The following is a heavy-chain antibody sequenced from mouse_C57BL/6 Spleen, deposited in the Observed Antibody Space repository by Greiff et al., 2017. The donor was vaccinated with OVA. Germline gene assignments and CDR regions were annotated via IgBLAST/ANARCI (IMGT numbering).Heavy chain of an antibody. CDR2: IYPGDGDT. J-gene: IGHJ4*01. V-gene: IGHV1-82*01. CDR3: ARYYYGSSYYAMDY. D-gene: IGHD1-1*01. CDR1: GYAFSSSW. Sequence: VQLVESGPELVKPGASVKISCKASGYAFSSSWMNWVKQRPGKGLEWIGRIYPGDGDTNYNGKFKGKATLTADKSSSTAYMQLSSLTSEDSAVYFCARYYYGSSYYAMDYWGQGTSVTVSS.